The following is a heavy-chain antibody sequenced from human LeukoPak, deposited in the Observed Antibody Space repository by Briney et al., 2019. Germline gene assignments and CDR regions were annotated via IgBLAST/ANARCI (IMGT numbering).Heavy chain of an antibody. D-gene: IGHD1-26*01. CDR3: VLPSFLSE. J-gene: IGHJ4*02. CDR1: GGTFSSYA. Sequence: ASVKVSCKASGGTFSSYAISWVRQAPGQGLEWMGGIIPIFGTANYAQKFQGRVTMTEDTSTDTAYMELSSLRSEDTAVYYCVLPSFLSEWGQGTLVTVSS. V-gene: IGHV1-69*06. CDR2: IIPIFGTA.